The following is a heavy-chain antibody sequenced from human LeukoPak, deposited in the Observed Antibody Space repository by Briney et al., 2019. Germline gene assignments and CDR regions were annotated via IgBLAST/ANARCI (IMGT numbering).Heavy chain of an antibody. J-gene: IGHJ6*02. CDR3: ARDQHYDVLTAFGLDV. D-gene: IGHD3-9*01. Sequence: GGSLRLSCAASGFTFSSFGMHWVRQAPGKGLEWVAFIRYGGTNEYYADSVKGRFTISRDNSKNTLSLLMSGLRVEDTAVYYCARDQHYDVLTAFGLDVWGQGTTVTVSS. CDR1: GFTFSSFG. CDR2: IRYGGTNE. V-gene: IGHV3-30*02.